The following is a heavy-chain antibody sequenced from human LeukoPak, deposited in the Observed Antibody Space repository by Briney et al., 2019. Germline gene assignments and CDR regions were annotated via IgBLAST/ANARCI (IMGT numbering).Heavy chain of an antibody. Sequence: GGSLRLSCAASGFTFSSYAMSWVRQAPGKGLEWVSAISGSGGSTYYADSVKGRFTISRDNSKNTLYLQMNSLRAEDTAVYYCAKGGYCSGGSCYSGVRRYFDYWGQGTLVTVSS. D-gene: IGHD2-15*01. V-gene: IGHV3-23*01. CDR2: ISGSGGST. J-gene: IGHJ4*02. CDR3: AKGGYCSGGSCYSGVRRYFDY. CDR1: GFTFSSYA.